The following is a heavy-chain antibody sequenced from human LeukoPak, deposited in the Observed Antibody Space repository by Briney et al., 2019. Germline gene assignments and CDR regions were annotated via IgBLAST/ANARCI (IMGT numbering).Heavy chain of an antibody. V-gene: IGHV3-23*01. CDR1: GFTFSSYG. Sequence: GGILRLSCAASGFTFSSYGMSWVRQAPGKGLEWVSTISGSGGSTYYADSVKGRFTISRDNAKNSLYLQINSLRAEDTAVYYCARVVSSWYPQAGYDYMDVWGKGTTVTVSS. CDR3: ARVVSSWYPQAGYDYMDV. J-gene: IGHJ6*03. D-gene: IGHD6-13*01. CDR2: ISGSGGST.